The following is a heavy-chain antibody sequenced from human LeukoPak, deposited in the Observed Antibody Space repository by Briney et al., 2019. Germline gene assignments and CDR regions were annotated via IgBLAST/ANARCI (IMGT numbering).Heavy chain of an antibody. CDR1: EFIFDDYG. J-gene: IGHJ4*02. V-gene: IGHV3-20*04. CDR2: INWNGGST. D-gene: IGHD3-16*02. CDR3: AKDRRMITFGGVIAFDY. Sequence: GGSLRLSCAASEFIFDDYGMSWVRQAPGKGLEWVSGINWNGGSTAYADSVKGRFTISRDNAKNSLYLQMNSLRAEDTALYYCAKDRRMITFGGVIAFDYWGQGTLVTVSS.